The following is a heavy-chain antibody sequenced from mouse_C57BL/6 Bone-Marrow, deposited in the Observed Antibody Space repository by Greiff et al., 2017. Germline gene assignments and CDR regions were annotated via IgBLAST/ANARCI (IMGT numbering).Heavy chain of an antibody. CDR3: ARCSSSWFAY. V-gene: IGHV1-81*01. J-gene: IGHJ3*01. CDR2: IYPRSGNT. CDR1: GYTFTSYG. Sequence: QVQLQQSGAELARPGASVKLSCKASGYTFTSYGISWVKQRTGQGLEWIGEIYPRSGNTYYNEKFKGKATMTADKSSSTAYMELRSLTSEDSAVYFCARCSSSWFAYWVQGTLVTVSA. D-gene: IGHD1-1*01.